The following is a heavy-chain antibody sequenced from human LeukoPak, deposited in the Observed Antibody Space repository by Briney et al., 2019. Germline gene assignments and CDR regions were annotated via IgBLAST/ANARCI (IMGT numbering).Heavy chain of an antibody. CDR2: ISYSGDT. V-gene: IGHV4-59*08. CDR3: ARKSSTVGYNRYDVWYFDL. D-gene: IGHD5-12*01. J-gene: IGHJ2*01. Sequence: SETLSLTCTVSGGSITPYFWSWLRQTPGKGLEWIGYISYSGDTDYNPSLKSRVTMSVDTSKNHFSLKMSSVTAADTALSYSARKSSTVGYNRYDVWYFDLWGRGTLVTVSS. CDR1: GGSITPYF.